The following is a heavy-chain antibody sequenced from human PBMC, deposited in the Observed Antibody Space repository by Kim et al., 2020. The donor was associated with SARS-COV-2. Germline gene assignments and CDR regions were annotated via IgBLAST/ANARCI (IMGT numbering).Heavy chain of an antibody. D-gene: IGHD6-13*01. CDR2: IIPILGIA. CDR1: GGTFSSYT. J-gene: IGHJ4*02. Sequence: SVKVSCKASGGTFSSYTISWVLQAPGQGLEWMGRIIPILGIANYAQKFQGRVTITADKSTSTAYMELSSLRSEDTAVYYCARDSGYSSSWSFDYWGQGTLVTVSS. V-gene: IGHV1-69*04. CDR3: ARDSGYSSSWSFDY.